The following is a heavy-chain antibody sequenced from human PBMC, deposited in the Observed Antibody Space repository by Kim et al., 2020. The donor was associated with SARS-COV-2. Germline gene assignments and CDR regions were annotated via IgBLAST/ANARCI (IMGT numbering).Heavy chain of an antibody. CDR1: GFSFRTYD. J-gene: IGHJ4*01. Sequence: GGSLSLSCAISGFSFRTYDMHWVRQAPGKGLEWVALISNDGSKKYYADSVKGRFIISRDNFKNLLLLQKNILRAENTAVYHAVKEWGIIGWFKFFFFDS. D-gene: IGHD6-19*01. V-gene: IGHV3-30*18. CDR2: ISNDGSKK. CDR3: VKEWGIIGWFKFFFFDS.